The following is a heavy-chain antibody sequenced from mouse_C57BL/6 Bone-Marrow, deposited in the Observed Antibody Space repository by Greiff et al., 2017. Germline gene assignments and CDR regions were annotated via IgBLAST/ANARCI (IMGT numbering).Heavy chain of an antibody. D-gene: IGHD3-2*02. CDR3: ARSDSSGYFAY. Sequence: QVQLQQSGTELVKPGASVKLSCKASGYTFTSYWMHWVKQRPGQGLEWIGNINPSNGGTNYNEKFKGKATLTVDTSSSTAYMQLSSLTSEDSAVYFCARSDSSGYFAYWGQGTLVTVSA. CDR1: GYTFTSYW. V-gene: IGHV1-53*01. J-gene: IGHJ3*01. CDR2: INPSNGGT.